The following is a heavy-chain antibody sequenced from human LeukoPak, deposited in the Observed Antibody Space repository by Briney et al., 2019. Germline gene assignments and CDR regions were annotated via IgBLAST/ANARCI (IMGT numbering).Heavy chain of an antibody. CDR2: IYYSGST. Sequence: SETLSLTCTVSSGSISTYYWSWIRQPPGKGLEWIGYIYYSGSTNYNPSLKSRVTISVDTSKNQFSLKLNSVTAADTAVYYCARSYCSTSCYRSAFDIWGQGTMVTVSS. V-gene: IGHV4-59*01. D-gene: IGHD2-2*01. J-gene: IGHJ3*02. CDR1: SGSISTYY. CDR3: ARSYCSTSCYRSAFDI.